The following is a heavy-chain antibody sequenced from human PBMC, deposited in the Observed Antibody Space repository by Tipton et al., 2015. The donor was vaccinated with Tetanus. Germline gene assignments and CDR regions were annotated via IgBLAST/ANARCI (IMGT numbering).Heavy chain of an antibody. V-gene: IGHV1-2*02. J-gene: IGHJ6*02. CDR3: ARDRGDYIYYGMDV. D-gene: IGHD3-22*01. CDR2: IGPNSGGT. Sequence: QLVQSGAELKKPGASLKVSCKASGYTFTGYYMYWVRQAPGRVLEWVGWIGPNSGGTIYAQNFQGRVTMSRDTSISTVYMELSRLSSDDTAVYYCARDRGDYIYYGMDVWGPGTTVTVSS. CDR1: GYTFTGYY.